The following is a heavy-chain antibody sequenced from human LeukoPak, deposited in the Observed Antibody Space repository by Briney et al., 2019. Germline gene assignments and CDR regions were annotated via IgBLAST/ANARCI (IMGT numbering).Heavy chain of an antibody. J-gene: IGHJ6*02. Sequence: ASVKVSCKASGYTFTSYSISWVRQAPGQGLEWMGWISAYNGNTNYAQKLQGRVTMTTDTSTSTAYMELRSLRSDDTAVYYCARVPMIVVVDYYYYYGMDVWGQGTTVTVSS. CDR2: ISAYNGNT. CDR3: ARVPMIVVVDYYYYYGMDV. CDR1: GYTFTSYS. D-gene: IGHD3-22*01. V-gene: IGHV1-18*01.